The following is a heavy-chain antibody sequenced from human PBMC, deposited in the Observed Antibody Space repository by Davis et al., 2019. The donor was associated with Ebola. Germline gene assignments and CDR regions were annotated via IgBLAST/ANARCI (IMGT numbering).Heavy chain of an antibody. CDR2: ISGSGGST. Sequence: GESLKISCAASGFTFSSYAMSWVRQAPGKGLEWVSAISGSGGSTYYADSVKGRFTISRDNSKNTLYLQMNSLRAEDTAVYYCAKGAIAARKTYYFDYWGQGTLVTVSS. V-gene: IGHV3-23*01. CDR1: GFTFSSYA. CDR3: AKGAIAARKTYYFDY. D-gene: IGHD6-6*01. J-gene: IGHJ4*02.